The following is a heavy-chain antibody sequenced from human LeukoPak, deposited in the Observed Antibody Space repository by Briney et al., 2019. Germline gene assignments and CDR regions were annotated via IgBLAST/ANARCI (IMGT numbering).Heavy chain of an antibody. J-gene: IGHJ4*02. V-gene: IGHV5-51*01. Sequence: GESLKISCKGSGYSFTSYWIGWVRQMPGKGLEWMGLIYPGDSDTRYSPSFQGQVTISADKSISTAYLQWSSLKASDTAMYYCAGTTYCSSTSCHLDYWGQGTLVTVSS. CDR2: IYPGDSDT. CDR1: GYSFTSYW. D-gene: IGHD2-2*01. CDR3: AGTTYCSSTSCHLDY.